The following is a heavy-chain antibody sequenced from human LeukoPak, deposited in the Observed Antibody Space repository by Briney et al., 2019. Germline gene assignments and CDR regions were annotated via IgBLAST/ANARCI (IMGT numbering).Heavy chain of an antibody. V-gene: IGHV3-23*01. Sequence: GGSLRLSCAASGFTFSSYAMSWVRQAPGKGLEWVSAISSSGGGTYYADSVKGRFTISRDNSKNTLYLQMNSLRAEDTALYYCSRVSAYTTSSGEFDYWGQGTLVTVSS. J-gene: IGHJ4*02. CDR3: SRVSAYTTSSGEFDY. D-gene: IGHD6-6*01. CDR1: GFTFSSYA. CDR2: ISSSGGGT.